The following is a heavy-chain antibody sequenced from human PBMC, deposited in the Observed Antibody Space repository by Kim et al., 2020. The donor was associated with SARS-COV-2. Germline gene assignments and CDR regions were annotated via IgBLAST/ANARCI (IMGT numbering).Heavy chain of an antibody. CDR3: ARDIRGNWFDP. V-gene: IGHV3-7*01. CDR1: GFIFSSYS. CDR2: IKQDGSEK. J-gene: IGHJ5*02. D-gene: IGHD3-10*01. Sequence: GGSLRLSCAASGFIFSSYSMTWVRLAPGKGLEWVANIKQDGSEKHYVDSVKGRFTISRDNTKNSLFLQMSSLRAEDTAIYFCARDIRGNWFDPRGQGTL.